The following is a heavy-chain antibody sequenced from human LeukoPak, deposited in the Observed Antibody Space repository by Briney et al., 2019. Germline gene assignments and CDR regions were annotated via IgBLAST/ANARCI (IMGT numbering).Heavy chain of an antibody. Sequence: GGSLRLSCAASGFTFDDYGMSWVRQPPGKGLEWVSGISWNGGSTGHADSVKGRFTISRDSAKSSLYLQMNSLRAEDTAVYYCARDPCSMVRGVICFGAFDIWGQGTMVTVSS. CDR1: GFTFDDYG. D-gene: IGHD3-10*01. CDR3: ARDPCSMVRGVICFGAFDI. J-gene: IGHJ3*02. CDR2: ISWNGGST. V-gene: IGHV3-20*04.